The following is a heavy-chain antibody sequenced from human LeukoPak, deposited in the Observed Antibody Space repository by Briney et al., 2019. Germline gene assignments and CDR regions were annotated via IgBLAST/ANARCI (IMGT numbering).Heavy chain of an antibody. J-gene: IGHJ4*02. CDR3: ARDGWDY. V-gene: IGHV3-7*03. CDR2: IKQDGSEK. CDR1: GFTFSNYD. Sequence: GGSLRLSCEASGFTFSNYDMIWVRQAPGKGLEWVARIKQDGSEKKYVDSVKGRFTIFRDNAKNSVDLQMNSLRAEDTALYYCARDGWDYWGQGTLVTVSS. D-gene: IGHD2-15*01.